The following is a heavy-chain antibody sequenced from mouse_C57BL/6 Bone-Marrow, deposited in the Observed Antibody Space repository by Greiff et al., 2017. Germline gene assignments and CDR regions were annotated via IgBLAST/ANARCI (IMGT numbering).Heavy chain of an antibody. CDR1: GYTFTSYW. Sequence: QVQLKQSGAELVKPGASVKLSCKASGYTFTSYWMHWVKQRPGQGLEWIGMIHPNSGSTNYNEKFKSKATLTVDKSSSTAYMQLSSLTSEDSAVYYCARYDYESFAYWGQGTLVTVSA. CDR2: IHPNSGST. CDR3: ARYDYESFAY. J-gene: IGHJ3*01. D-gene: IGHD2-4*01. V-gene: IGHV1-64*01.